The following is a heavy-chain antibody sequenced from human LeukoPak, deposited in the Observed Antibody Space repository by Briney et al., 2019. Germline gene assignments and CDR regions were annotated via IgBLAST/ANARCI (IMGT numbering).Heavy chain of an antibody. CDR3: ARDVEGGTFDI. CDR2: IDQSGGRN. V-gene: IGHV3-7*05. Sequence: QPGRSLRLSCAASGFTFSRFWMNWVRQAPGRGLEWVANIDQSGGRNNYVDSVKGRFTISRDNAKNSLFLEMSSLRADDTAVYFCARDVEGGTFDIWGQGTTVTVSS. J-gene: IGHJ3*02. D-gene: IGHD3-16*01. CDR1: GFTFSRFW.